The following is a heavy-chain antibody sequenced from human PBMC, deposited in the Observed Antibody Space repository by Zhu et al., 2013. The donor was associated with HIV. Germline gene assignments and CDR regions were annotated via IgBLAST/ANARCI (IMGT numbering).Heavy chain of an antibody. CDR1: GGSISSSSYY. Sequence: QVQLQESGPGLVKPSETLSLTCTVSGGSISSSSYYWGWIRQPPGKGLEWIGSIYYSGSTYYNPSLKSRVTISVDTSKNQFSLKLSSVTAADTAVYYCARVDYGDYEGLAFDYWGQGTLVTVSS. CDR2: IYYSGST. J-gene: IGHJ4*02. CDR3: ARVDYGDYEGLAFDY. V-gene: IGHV4-39*07. D-gene: IGHD4-17*01.